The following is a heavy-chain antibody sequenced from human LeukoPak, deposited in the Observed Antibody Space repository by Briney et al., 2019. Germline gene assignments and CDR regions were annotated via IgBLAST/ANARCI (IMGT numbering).Heavy chain of an antibody. CDR1: GGSFSGYY. J-gene: IGHJ5*02. V-gene: IGHV4-34*01. CDR3: ARGAYDSSGYSYNWFDP. D-gene: IGHD3-22*01. Sequence: SETLSRTCSVYGGSFSGYYWSWIRQPPGKGLEWIGEINHSGSTNYNPSLKSRVTISVDTSKNQFSLKLSSVTAADTAVYYCARGAYDSSGYSYNWFDPWGQGTLVTVSS. CDR2: INHSGST.